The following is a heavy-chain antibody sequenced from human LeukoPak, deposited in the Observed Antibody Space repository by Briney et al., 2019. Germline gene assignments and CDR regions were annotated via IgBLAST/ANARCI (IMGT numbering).Heavy chain of an antibody. D-gene: IGHD6-13*01. CDR3: ARVGGSSSWHYYFDY. J-gene: IGHJ4*02. V-gene: IGHV3-53*01. CDR2: IYSGGST. CDR1: GFTVSSNY. Sequence: GGSLRLSCGASGFTVSSNYLSWVRQAPGKGLEWVSVIYSGGSTYYADSVKGRFTISRDTSKNTLYLQMNSLRAEDTAVYYCARVGGSSSWHYYFDYRGQGTLVTVSS.